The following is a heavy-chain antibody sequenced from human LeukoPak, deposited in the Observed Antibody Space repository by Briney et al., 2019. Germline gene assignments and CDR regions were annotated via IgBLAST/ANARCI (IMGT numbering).Heavy chain of an antibody. J-gene: IGHJ4*02. CDR1: GFTFSSYG. V-gene: IGHV3-33*01. CDR3: ARVRGAQQLVSPFDY. CDR2: IWYDGSNK. D-gene: IGHD6-13*01. Sequence: PGGSPRLSCAASGFTFSSYGMHWVRQAPGKGLEWVAVIWYDGSNKYYADSVKGRFTISRDNSKNTLYLQMNSLRAEDTAVYYCARVRGAQQLVSPFDYWGQGTLVTVSS.